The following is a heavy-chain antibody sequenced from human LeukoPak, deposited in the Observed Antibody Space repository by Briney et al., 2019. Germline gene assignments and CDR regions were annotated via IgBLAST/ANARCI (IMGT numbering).Heavy chain of an antibody. V-gene: IGHV3-21*01. Sequence: GGSLRLYCAASGFTFSSYSMNWVRQAPGKGLEWVSSIISSSNYLYYVDSVKGRFTISSDKAKNSPYLQMNSLRAEDTAVHYSATGPHGWELYGSFDIWGQGTMVTVSS. CDR3: ATGPHGWELYGSFDI. D-gene: IGHD1-26*01. J-gene: IGHJ3*02. CDR2: IISSSNYL. CDR1: GFTFSSYS.